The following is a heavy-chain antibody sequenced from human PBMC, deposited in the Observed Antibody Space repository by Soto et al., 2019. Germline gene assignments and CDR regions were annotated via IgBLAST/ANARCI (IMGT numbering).Heavy chain of an antibody. CDR1: GYTFTSYA. D-gene: IGHD2-15*01. CDR2: INAGNGNT. V-gene: IGHV1-3*01. CDR3: ARGPGGPDGPGDY. J-gene: IGHJ4*02. Sequence: QVQLVQSGAEVKKPGASVKVSCKASGYTFTSYAMHWVRQAPGQRLEWMGWINAGNGNTKYSQKFKGRVTXTXDXXPSTAYMELSRLRSADTAVYYCARGPGGPDGPGDYWGQGTLVTVSS.